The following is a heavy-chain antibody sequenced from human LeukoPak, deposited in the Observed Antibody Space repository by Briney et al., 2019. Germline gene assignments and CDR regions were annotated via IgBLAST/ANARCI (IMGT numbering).Heavy chain of an antibody. J-gene: IGHJ4*02. V-gene: IGHV3-30*03. Sequence: GGSLRLSCAASGFTFLKYGMHWVRQAPGKGLEWVALISYDGSNEYYADSVKGRFTISRDNSKNTLYLQMNSLRVEDTAVYYCARRWSFDYWGQGTLVTVSS. CDR1: GFTFLKYG. CDR2: ISYDGSNE. CDR3: ARRWSFDY. D-gene: IGHD6-13*01.